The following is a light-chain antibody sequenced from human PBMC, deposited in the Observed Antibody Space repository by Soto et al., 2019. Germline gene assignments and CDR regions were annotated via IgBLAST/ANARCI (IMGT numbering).Light chain of an antibody. CDR1: QTVFSSY. J-gene: IGKJ1*01. CDR2: GAS. CDR3: HHYGGKPKT. Sequence: ETVLTQSPGILSLSPGERATLACRASQTVFSSYLAWYQQKPGQAPRLLVYGASRRATGIPERFTGSGSGTDFTLTISRLEPEDFAVYFCHHYGGKPKTLGQVTKVEIK. V-gene: IGKV3-20*01.